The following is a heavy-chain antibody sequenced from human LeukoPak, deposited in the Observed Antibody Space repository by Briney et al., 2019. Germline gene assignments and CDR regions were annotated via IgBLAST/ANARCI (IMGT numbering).Heavy chain of an antibody. CDR3: AQATGIVATGTRIKY. J-gene: IGHJ4*02. D-gene: IGHD5-12*01. CDR2: VSNRGGST. Sequence: GGSLRLSCAASGFTFSSYAMSWVRQAPGKGLEWVSGVSNRGGSTYYADSVKGRFPISRDNSKNTLYLQMNTLSAGDTAVYYCAQATGIVATGTRIKYWGQGTLVTVSS. V-gene: IGHV3-23*01. CDR1: GFTFSSYA.